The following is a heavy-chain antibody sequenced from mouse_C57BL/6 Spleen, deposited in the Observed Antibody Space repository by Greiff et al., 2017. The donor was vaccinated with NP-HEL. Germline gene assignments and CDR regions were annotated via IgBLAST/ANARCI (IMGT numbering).Heavy chain of an antibody. D-gene: IGHD1-1*01. Sequence: QVQLQQSGAELVKPGASVKLSCKASGYTFTSYWMQWVKQRPGQGLEWIGEIDPSDSYTNYNQKFKGKATLTVDTSSSPAYMQLSSLTSEDSAVYYCERDYYYGSSYDYAMDYWGQGTSVTVSS. CDR1: GYTFTSYW. CDR2: IDPSDSYT. V-gene: IGHV1-50*01. J-gene: IGHJ4*01. CDR3: ERDYYYGSSYDYAMDY.